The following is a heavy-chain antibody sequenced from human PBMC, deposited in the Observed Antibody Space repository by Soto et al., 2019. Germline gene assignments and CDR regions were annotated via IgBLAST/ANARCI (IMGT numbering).Heavy chain of an antibody. J-gene: IGHJ2*01. Sequence: SVGSLRLSCADSGFTFSSYDMHWVRQATGKGLEWVSAIGTAGDTYYPGSVKGRFTISRENAKDSFYLQMNSLRAGDTAVYYCARGPHWYFDLWGRGTLVTSPQ. CDR1: GFTFSSYD. CDR3: ARGPHWYFDL. V-gene: IGHV3-13*01. CDR2: IGTAGDT.